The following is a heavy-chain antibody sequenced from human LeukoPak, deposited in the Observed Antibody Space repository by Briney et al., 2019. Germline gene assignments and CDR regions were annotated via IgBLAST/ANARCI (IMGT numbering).Heavy chain of an antibody. CDR1: GFRFSDYW. Sequence: PGGSLRPSCAASGFRFSDYWMHWVRQAPGKGPEWLSRISKDGSDTVYADSAKGRFTASRDNAKNTVYLQVTNLRPEDTAVYFCARGGYSGSYYRFSWGQGTLVTVAS. J-gene: IGHJ4*02. V-gene: IGHV3-74*01. CDR3: ARGGYSGSYYRFS. CDR2: ISKDGSDT. D-gene: IGHD6-6*01.